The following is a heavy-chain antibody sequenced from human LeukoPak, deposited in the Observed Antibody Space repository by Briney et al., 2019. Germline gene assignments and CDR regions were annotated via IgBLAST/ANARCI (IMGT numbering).Heavy chain of an antibody. CDR3: AKSIATLGKMDV. D-gene: IGHD6-6*01. J-gene: IGHJ6*04. V-gene: IGHV1-18*01. CDR2: ISAYNGNT. CDR1: GYTFTSYG. Sequence: ASVKVSCKASGYTFTSYGISWVRQAPGQGLEWMGWISAYNGNTNCAQKLQGRVTMTTDTSTSTAYMELSRLRSDDTAVYYCAKSIATLGKMDVWGKGTTVTVSS.